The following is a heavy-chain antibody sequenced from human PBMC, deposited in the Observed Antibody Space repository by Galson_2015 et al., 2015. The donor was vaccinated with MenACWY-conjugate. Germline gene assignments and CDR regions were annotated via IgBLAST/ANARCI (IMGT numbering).Heavy chain of an antibody. Sequence: CAISGDSVSSNSAAWNWIRQSPSRGFEWLGRTHYRSQWHYDYAISVKGRMTINPDTSKNEISLQLHSVTPEDTAVYYCAREGSSRYHSDYFCCASWGQGTLVTVSS. V-gene: IGHV6-1*01. CDR3: AREGSSRYHSDYFCCAS. J-gene: IGHJ5*02. CDR2: THYRSQWHY. D-gene: IGHD3-22*01. CDR1: GDSVSSNSAA.